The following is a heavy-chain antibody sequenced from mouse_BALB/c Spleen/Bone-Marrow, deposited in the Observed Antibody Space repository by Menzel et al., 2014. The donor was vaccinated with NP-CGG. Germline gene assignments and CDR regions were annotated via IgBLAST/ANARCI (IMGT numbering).Heavy chain of an antibody. Sequence: QVQLQQSGSVLVRPRASVQLSCKASGYTFTNSWMHWAKQRPGRGLEWIGEIHPNSGNINYNEKFKGKATLTVDTSSSTAYVDLNSLTSEDSAVFYCARHHRYPYYFDYWGLGTTLTVSS. CDR2: IHPNSGNI. J-gene: IGHJ2*01. V-gene: IGHV1S130*01. CDR1: GYTFTNSW. D-gene: IGHD2-14*01. CDR3: ARHHRYPYYFDY.